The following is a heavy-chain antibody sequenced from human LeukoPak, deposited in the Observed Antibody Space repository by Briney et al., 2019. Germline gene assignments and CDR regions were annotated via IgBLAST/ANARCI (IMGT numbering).Heavy chain of an antibody. J-gene: IGHJ5*02. CDR3: ARHLVGWFDP. Sequence: SETLSLTCTVSGGSISSYYWSWIRQPPGKGLEWIGYIYTSGSTNYNTSLKSRVTISVDTSKNQFSLKLSSVTAADTAVYYCARHLVGWFDPWGQGTLVTVSS. V-gene: IGHV4-4*09. CDR1: GGSISSYY. D-gene: IGHD6-6*01. CDR2: IYTSGST.